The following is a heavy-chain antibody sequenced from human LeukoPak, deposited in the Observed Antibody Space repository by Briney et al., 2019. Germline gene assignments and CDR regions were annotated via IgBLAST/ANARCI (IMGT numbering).Heavy chain of an antibody. V-gene: IGHV3-66*01. CDR2: IYSGGST. Sequence: GGSLRLSCAASGITVSGNYMTWVRQAPGKGLEWVSVIYSGGSTYYAASVKGRFTISRDESKNTLYLQLNSLRAEDTAIYYCARAQYVEWGGAFDMWGQGTMVTVSS. CDR3: ARAQYVEWGGAFDM. CDR1: GITVSGNY. J-gene: IGHJ3*02. D-gene: IGHD1-26*01.